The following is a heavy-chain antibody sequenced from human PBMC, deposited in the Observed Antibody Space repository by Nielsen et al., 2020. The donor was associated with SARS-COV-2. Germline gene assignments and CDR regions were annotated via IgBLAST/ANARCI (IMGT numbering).Heavy chain of an antibody. J-gene: IGHJ4*02. D-gene: IGHD4/OR15-4a*01. CDR3: ARVGSYGDPEYLDY. V-gene: IGHV3-7*01. CDR2: IKLDGSEK. CDR1: GFTFSNYW. Sequence: GESLKISCAASGFTFSNYWMHWVRQVPGKGLEWVGNIKLDGSEKYYVDSVKGRFTISRDNARNTLYLQMNSLRVEDTAVYYCARVGSYGDPEYLDYWGQGALVTVSS.